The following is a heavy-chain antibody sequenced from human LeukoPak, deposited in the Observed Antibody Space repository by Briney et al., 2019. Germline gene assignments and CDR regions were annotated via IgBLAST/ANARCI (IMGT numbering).Heavy chain of an antibody. CDR1: GYSFTDYY. J-gene: IGHJ5*02. D-gene: IGHD2-21*01. CDR2: INPNSGGT. V-gene: IGHV1-2*02. CDR3: ARADRLHGGPYLIGP. Sequence: ASVKVSCKTSGYSFTDYYMHWVRQAPGQGLEWMGWINPNSGGTSSAQKFQGRVTMTRDTSITTVYMEVSWLTSGDTAIYYCARADRLHGGPYLIGPWGQGTLVTVSS.